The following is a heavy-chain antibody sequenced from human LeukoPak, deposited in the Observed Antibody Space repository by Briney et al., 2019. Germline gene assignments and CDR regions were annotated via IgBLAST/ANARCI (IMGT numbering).Heavy chain of an antibody. CDR2: ISDSGGNT. CDR3: ARHRSSWLIDY. J-gene: IGHJ4*02. Sequence: GGSLRLSCAASGFTVSSNYMSWVRQAPGKGLEWVSGISDSGGNTYYADSVRGRFTISRDNSKNTLYLQMNSLRAEDTAVYYCARHRSSWLIDYWGQGTLVTVSS. V-gene: IGHV3-53*01. D-gene: IGHD6-6*01. CDR1: GFTVSSNY.